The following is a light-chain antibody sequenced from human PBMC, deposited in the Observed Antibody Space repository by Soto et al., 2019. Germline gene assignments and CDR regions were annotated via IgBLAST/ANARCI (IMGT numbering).Light chain of an antibody. CDR1: QSVSSNY. CDR3: QQYDSSPWT. J-gene: IGKJ1*01. V-gene: IGKV3-20*01. CDR2: RAS. Sequence: EIVLTQSPGTLSLSPGERATLSCRASQSVSSNYLAWYQHKPGQAPRLLIYRASSRATGIPDRFSGSGSGTDFSLTISRLEPEDFEMYYCQQYDSSPWTFGQGTKVEVK.